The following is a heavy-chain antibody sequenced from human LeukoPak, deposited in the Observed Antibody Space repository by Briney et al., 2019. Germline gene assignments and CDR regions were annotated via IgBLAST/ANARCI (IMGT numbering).Heavy chain of an antibody. CDR2: ISAFNGNT. J-gene: IGHJ4*02. D-gene: IGHD6-19*01. CDR1: GYTFTTYG. V-gene: IGHV1-18*01. Sequence: ASVKVSCKASGYTFTTYGISWVRQAPGLGLEWMGWISAFNGNTNYAQKLQGRVTMTTDTSTSTAYMELRSLRSEDTAVYYCGRDQQQWLSTIAHYWGQGTLVTVSS. CDR3: GRDQQQWLSTIAHY.